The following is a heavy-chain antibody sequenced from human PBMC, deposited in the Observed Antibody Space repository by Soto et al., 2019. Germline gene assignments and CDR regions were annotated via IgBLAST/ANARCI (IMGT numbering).Heavy chain of an antibody. V-gene: IGHV1-46*01. Sequence: GASVKVSCKASGYTFTSYYMHWVRQAPGQGLEWMGIINPGGGSTSYAQKFQGRVTMTRDTSTSTVYMELSSLRSEDTAVYYCARVFKGYTEVTPAPLDYWGQGTLVTVSS. CDR1: GYTFTSYY. CDR2: INPGGGST. J-gene: IGHJ4*02. CDR3: ARVFKGYTEVTPAPLDY. D-gene: IGHD1-1*01.